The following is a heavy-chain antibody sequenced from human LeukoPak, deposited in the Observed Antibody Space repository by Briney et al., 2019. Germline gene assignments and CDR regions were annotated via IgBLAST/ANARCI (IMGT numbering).Heavy chain of an antibody. V-gene: IGHV3-30*03. CDR3: ARVILFQDYYDSSGYYYWFDP. CDR2: ISSDGSNR. J-gene: IGHJ5*02. D-gene: IGHD3-22*01. Sequence: GGSLRLSCAASTFTLRGYEMHWVRHAPGKGLEWVAVISSDGSNRNYAGSVKGRFTISRDNSKNTLYLQMNSLKPEDTAVYYCARVILFQDYYDSSGYYYWFDPWGQGTLVTVSS. CDR1: TFTLRGYE.